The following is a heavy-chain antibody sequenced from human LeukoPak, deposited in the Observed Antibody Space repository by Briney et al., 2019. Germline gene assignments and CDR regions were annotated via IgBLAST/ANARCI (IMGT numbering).Heavy chain of an antibody. Sequence: GASVKVSCKASGGTFSSYAISWVRQAPGQGLEWMGGIIPIFGTANYAQKFQGRVTITADKSTSTAYMELSSLRSEDTAVYYCARAGEYCSGGSCRSLYYYYYYMDVWGKGTTVTISS. D-gene: IGHD2-15*01. CDR2: IIPIFGTA. V-gene: IGHV1-69*06. CDR1: GGTFSSYA. CDR3: ARAGEYCSGGSCRSLYYYYYYMDV. J-gene: IGHJ6*03.